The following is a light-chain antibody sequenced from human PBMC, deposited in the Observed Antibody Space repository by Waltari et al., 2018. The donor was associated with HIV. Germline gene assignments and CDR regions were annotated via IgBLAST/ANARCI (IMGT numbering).Light chain of an antibody. CDR1: SGINMGTCT. V-gene: IGLV5-45*02. CDR2: YKSDSDK. Sequence: QAVLTQPSSLSASPGASASHTCTLRSGINMGTCTINCYQQKPGSPPQYLLRYKSDSDKQQGSGVPSRFSGSKAASANAGILLISGLQSEDEADYYCMIWYSSAAVFGGGTKLTVL. CDR3: MIWYSSAAV. J-gene: IGLJ3*02.